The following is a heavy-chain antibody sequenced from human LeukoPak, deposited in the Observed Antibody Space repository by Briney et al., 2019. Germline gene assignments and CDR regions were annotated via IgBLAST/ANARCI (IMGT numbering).Heavy chain of an antibody. CDR1: GFTFTTYS. D-gene: IGHD6-13*01. J-gene: IGHJ4*02. CDR3: AKEDQQLAGNLDY. CDR2: IYSGGST. V-gene: IGHV3-53*01. Sequence: GGSLRLSCEGSGFTFTTYSLTWVRQVPGKGLEWVSVIYSGGSTYYADSVKGRFTISRDNSKNTLYLQMNSLRAEDAAVYYCAKEDQQLAGNLDYWGQGTLVTVSS.